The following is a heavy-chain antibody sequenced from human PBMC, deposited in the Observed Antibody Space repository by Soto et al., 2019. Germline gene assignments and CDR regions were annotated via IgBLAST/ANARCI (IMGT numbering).Heavy chain of an antibody. Sequence: PSETLSLTCAVYGASFSGYYWSWIRQPPGKGLEWIGEINHSGSTNYNPSLKSRVTISVDTSKNQFSLKLSSVTAADTAVYYCARHRINNEDAFDIWGQGTMVT. J-gene: IGHJ3*02. CDR2: INHSGST. CDR1: GASFSGYY. V-gene: IGHV4-34*01. D-gene: IGHD1-1*01. CDR3: ARHRINNEDAFDI.